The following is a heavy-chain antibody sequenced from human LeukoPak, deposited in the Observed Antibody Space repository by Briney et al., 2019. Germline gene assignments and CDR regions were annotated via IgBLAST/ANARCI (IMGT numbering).Heavy chain of an antibody. V-gene: IGHV1-2*02. CDR2: INPNSGGT. D-gene: IGHD1-26*01. Sequence: ASVKVSCKASGYTFTSYYMHWVRQAPGQGLEWMGWINPNSGGTNYAQKFQGRVTMTRDTSISTAYMELSRLRSDDTAVYYCARDLGHYSGSDPGDYWGQGTLVTVSS. J-gene: IGHJ4*02. CDR1: GYTFTSYY. CDR3: ARDLGHYSGSDPGDY.